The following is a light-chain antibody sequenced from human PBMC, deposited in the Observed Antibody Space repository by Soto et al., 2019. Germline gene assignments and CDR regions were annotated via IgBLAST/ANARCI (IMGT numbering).Light chain of an antibody. CDR3: ASRDDTLGAVL. V-gene: IGLV1-47*02. Sequence: VLTQPPSASGTPGQRVFISCSGSSSNIGGTNYAYWYQQLPGAAPKLLMHSNNLRPSGVPERISGSKSGTSASLAISGLRSEGEAVYYCASRDDTLGAVLFGGGTKLTV. CDR2: SNN. J-gene: IGLJ2*01. CDR1: SSNIGGTNY.